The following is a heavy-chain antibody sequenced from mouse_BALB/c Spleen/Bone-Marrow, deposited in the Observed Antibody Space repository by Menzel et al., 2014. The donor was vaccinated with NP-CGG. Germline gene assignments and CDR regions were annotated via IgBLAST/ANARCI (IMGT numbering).Heavy chain of an antibody. CDR1: GYTFTSYW. D-gene: IGHD1-1*01. V-gene: IGHV1S81*02. J-gene: IGHJ2*01. CDR2: INPSNGRT. CDR3: ARRTTTVVATVY. Sequence: QVQLQQSGAELVKPGASVKLSCKASGYTFTSYWMHWVKQRPGQGLEWIGEINPSNGRTNYNEKFKSKATLTVDKSSSTAYMQLSSLTSEDSAVYYFARRTTTVVATVYWGQGTTLTVSS.